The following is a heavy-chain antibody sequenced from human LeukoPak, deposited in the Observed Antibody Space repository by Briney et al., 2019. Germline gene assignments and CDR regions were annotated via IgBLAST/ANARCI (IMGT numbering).Heavy chain of an antibody. J-gene: IGHJ4*02. V-gene: IGHV3-23*01. CDR2: INGSGNRA. Sequence: GGSLRLSCGASGFTFSSYAMNWVRQAPGKGLEWVSAINGSGNRAYYADSVKGRFTISRDNSKNTLYLHMNSLTAEDTALYYCAKDETKYTNNWFPFDYWGQGTLVTVSS. D-gene: IGHD1-1*01. CDR1: GFTFSSYA. CDR3: AKDETKYTNNWFPFDY.